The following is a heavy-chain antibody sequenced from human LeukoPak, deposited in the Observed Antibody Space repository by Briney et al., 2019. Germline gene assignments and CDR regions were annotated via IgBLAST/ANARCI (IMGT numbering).Heavy chain of an antibody. CDR2: MSPDGNKK. CDR3: ARDLSTYSSSYTFDI. CDR1: GFTFSDYN. Sequence: GRSLRLSCAASGFTFSDYNMHWVRQVPGKGLDWVALMSPDGNKKYYADSVKGRFTISRDNSKNTVDLQLNSLRAEDTAVYYCARDLSTYSSSYTFDIWGQGTMVTVSS. J-gene: IGHJ3*02. V-gene: IGHV3-30-3*01. D-gene: IGHD6-13*01.